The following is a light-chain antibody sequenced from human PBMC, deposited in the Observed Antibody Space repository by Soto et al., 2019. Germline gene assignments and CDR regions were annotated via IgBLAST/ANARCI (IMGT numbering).Light chain of an antibody. CDR3: QQYDNLPPLT. J-gene: IGKJ4*01. CDR2: DAS. V-gene: IGKV1-33*01. Sequence: DIQMTQSPSSLSASVGDRVTITCQASHDINNYLNWYQQKPGKAPKLLIYDASNLETGVPSRFSGSGSGTDFTFTISSLQPEDIATYYCQQYDNLPPLTFGGGTKVEIK. CDR1: HDINNY.